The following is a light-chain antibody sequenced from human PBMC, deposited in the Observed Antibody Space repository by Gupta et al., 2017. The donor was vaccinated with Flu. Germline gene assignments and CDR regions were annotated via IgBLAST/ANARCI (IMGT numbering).Light chain of an antibody. V-gene: IGLV3-21*03. J-gene: IGLJ3*02. CDR2: DDR. CDR1: DIGSKS. Sequence: SYVLTQPPSVSVAPGKTATITCGGSDIGSKSVHWYQQKPGQAPVLVVYDDRDRPSGIPERFSGSNPGNTATLTISGVEAGEEADYYCQVWAPSSDHRWVFGGGTKLTVL. CDR3: QVWAPSSDHRWV.